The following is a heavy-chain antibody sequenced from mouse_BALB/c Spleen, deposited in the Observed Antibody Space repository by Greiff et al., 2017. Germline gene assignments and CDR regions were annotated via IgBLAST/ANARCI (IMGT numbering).Heavy chain of an antibody. V-gene: IGHV1-37*01. J-gene: IGHJ4*01. D-gene: IGHD2-4*01. CDR3: GRGSTMIRYYAMDY. CDR1: GYSFTGYF. Sequence: EVKLMESGPELVKPGASVKISCKASGYSFTGYFMNWVKQSHGKSLEWIGRINPYNGDTFYNQKFKGKATLTVDKSSSTAHMELLSLTSEDSAVYYCGRGSTMIRYYAMDYWGQGTSVTVSS. CDR2: INPYNGDT.